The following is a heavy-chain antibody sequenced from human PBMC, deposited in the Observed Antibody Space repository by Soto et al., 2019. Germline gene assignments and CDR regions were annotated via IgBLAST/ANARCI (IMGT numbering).Heavy chain of an antibody. V-gene: IGHV3-30-3*01. D-gene: IGHD2-2*01. CDR3: ARGVGIVVVPAASFI. J-gene: IGHJ4*02. CDR1: GFTFSSYA. Sequence: GGSLRLSCAASGFTFSSYAMHWVRQAPGKGLEWVAVISYDGSNKYYADSVKGRLTISRDNSKNTLYLQMNSLRAEDTAVYYCARGVGIVVVPAASFIWGQGTLVTVSS. CDR2: ISYDGSNK.